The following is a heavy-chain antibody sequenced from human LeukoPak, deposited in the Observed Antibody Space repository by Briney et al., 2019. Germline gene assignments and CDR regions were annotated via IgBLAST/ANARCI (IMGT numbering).Heavy chain of an antibody. CDR1: GGSVSSGSYY. V-gene: IGHV4-61*01. Sequence: KPSETLSLTCTVSGGSVSSGSYYWSWIRRPPGKGLEWIGYIYYSGSTNYNPSLKSRVTISVDTSKNQFSLKLSSVTAADTAVYYCARGVTYYYDSSGYPYDYWGQGTLVTVSS. CDR3: ARGVTYYYDSSGYPYDY. CDR2: IYYSGST. D-gene: IGHD3-22*01. J-gene: IGHJ4*02.